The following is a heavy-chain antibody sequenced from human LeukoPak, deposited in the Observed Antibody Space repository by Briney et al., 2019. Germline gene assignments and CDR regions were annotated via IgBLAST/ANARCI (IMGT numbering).Heavy chain of an antibody. CDR2: IGISSGNT. D-gene: IGHD1-1*01. Sequence: QAGGSLRLPCTASGFPFSDYSMNWVRQAPGKGLEWISYIGISSGNTKYADSVRGRFTISADNTKNSLYLQMNTLRFEDTAVYYCARDHNYAFDNSGQGTLVSVSS. CDR1: GFPFSDYS. J-gene: IGHJ4*02. CDR3: ARDHNYAFDN. V-gene: IGHV3-48*04.